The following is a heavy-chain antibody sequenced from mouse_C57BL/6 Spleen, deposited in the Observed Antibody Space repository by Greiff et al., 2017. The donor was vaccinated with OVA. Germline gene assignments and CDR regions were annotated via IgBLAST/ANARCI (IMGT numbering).Heavy chain of an antibody. Sequence: EVQLQESGPELVKPGASVKIPCKASGYTFTDYNMDWVKQSHGKSLEWIGDINPNNGGTIYNQKFKGKATLTVDKSSSTAYMELRSLTSEDTAVYYCARSNYSNYAFAYWGQGTLVTVSA. D-gene: IGHD2-5*01. V-gene: IGHV1-18*01. CDR2: INPNNGGT. CDR3: ARSNYSNYAFAY. J-gene: IGHJ3*01. CDR1: GYTFTDYN.